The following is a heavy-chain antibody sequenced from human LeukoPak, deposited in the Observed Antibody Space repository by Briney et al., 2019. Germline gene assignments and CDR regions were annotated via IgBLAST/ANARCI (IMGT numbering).Heavy chain of an antibody. V-gene: IGHV4-39*01. CDR2: IYYSGST. D-gene: IGHD2-2*02. Sequence: SETLSLTCTVSGGSISSSSYYWGWIRQPPGKGLEWIGNIYYSGSTYYNPSLKSRVTISVDTSKNQFSLKLSSVTAADTAVYYCARGVVPAAIRRGAFDIWGQGTMVTVSS. J-gene: IGHJ3*02. CDR3: ARGVVPAAIRRGAFDI. CDR1: GGSISSSSYY.